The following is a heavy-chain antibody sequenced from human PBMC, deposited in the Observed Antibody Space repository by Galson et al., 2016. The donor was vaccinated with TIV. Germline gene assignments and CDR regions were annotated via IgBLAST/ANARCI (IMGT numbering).Heavy chain of an antibody. CDR1: GYSFTNYW. CDR2: IDPSDSYI. CDR3: ARGVSTGSGWLDP. D-gene: IGHD5/OR15-5a*01. V-gene: IGHV5-10-1*01. J-gene: IGHJ5*02. Sequence: QSGAEVKKPGESLRISCKGSGYSFTNYWINWVRQMPGKGLEWMGRIDPSDSYINYSPSFDGHVTISADRSITIAYLHWSTLRASDTAIYYCARGVSTGSGWLDPWGQGTLVTVSS.